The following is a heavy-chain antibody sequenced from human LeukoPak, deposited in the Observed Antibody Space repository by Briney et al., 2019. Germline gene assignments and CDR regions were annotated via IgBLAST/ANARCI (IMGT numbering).Heavy chain of an antibody. V-gene: IGHV4-38-2*02. J-gene: IGHJ4*02. Sequence: SETLSLTCTVSGYSISSGYYWGWIRQPPGKGLGWIGSIYHSGSTYYNPSLKSRVTISVDTSKNQFSLKLSSVTAADTAVYYCARDLYTMVRGVMTDYWGQGTLVTVSS. D-gene: IGHD3-10*01. CDR1: GYSISSGYY. CDR3: ARDLYTMVRGVMTDY. CDR2: IYHSGST.